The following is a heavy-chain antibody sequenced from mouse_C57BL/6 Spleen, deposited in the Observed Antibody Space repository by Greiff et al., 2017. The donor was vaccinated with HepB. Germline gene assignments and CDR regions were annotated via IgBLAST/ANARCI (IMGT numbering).Heavy chain of an antibody. CDR3: TRWTTGVATNWYFDV. CDR2: IDPETGGT. D-gene: IGHD1-1*01. V-gene: IGHV1-15*01. Sequence: VQLQQSGAELVRPGASVTLSCKASGYTFTDYEMHWVKQTPVHGLEWIGAIDPETGGTAYNQKFKGKAILTADKSSSTAYMELRSLTSEDSAGYYWTRWTTGVATNWYFDVWGTGTTDTVSS. CDR1: GYTFTDYE. J-gene: IGHJ1*03.